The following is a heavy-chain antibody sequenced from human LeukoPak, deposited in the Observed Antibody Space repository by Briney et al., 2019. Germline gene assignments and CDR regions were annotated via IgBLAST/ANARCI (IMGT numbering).Heavy chain of an antibody. CDR3: ARVPYYYDSSGYNDY. CDR1: GGSVSSGSYY. V-gene: IGHV4-61*01. D-gene: IGHD3-22*01. CDR2: IYYSGST. J-gene: IGHJ4*02. Sequence: SETLSLTCTVSGGSVSSGSYYWSWIRQPPEKGLEWIVYIYYSGSTNYNPSLKSRVTISVDTSKNQFSLKLSSVTAADTAVYYCARVPYYYDSSGYNDYWGQGTLVTVSS.